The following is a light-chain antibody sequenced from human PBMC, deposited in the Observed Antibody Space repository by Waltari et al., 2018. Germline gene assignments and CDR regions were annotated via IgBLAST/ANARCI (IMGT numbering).Light chain of an antibody. Sequence: SYVLTQPPSASVAPGKTATLACGGNHVGGKRGQWYQQKPGQAPGLVVHDDNARPSGIPDRFSGSNSGDTATLTISRVEVGDEADYYCQVWDSSPETVVFGGGTKLTVL. V-gene: IGLV3-21*01. CDR1: HVGGKR. CDR3: QVWDSSPETVV. J-gene: IGLJ2*01. CDR2: DDN.